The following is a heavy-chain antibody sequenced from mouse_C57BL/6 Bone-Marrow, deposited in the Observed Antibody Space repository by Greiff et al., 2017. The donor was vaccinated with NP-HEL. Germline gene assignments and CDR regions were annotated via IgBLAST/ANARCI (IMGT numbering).Heavy chain of an antibody. V-gene: IGHV1-4*01. Sequence: VKLQESGAELARPGASVKMSCKASGYTFTSYTMHWVKQRHGQGLEWIGYINPSSGYTKYNQKFKDKATLTADKSSSTAYMQLSSLTSEDSAVYYCARRRYLYVWGTGTTVTVTA. CDR1: GYTFTSYT. CDR2: INPSSGYT. J-gene: IGHJ1*03. CDR3: ARRRYLYV.